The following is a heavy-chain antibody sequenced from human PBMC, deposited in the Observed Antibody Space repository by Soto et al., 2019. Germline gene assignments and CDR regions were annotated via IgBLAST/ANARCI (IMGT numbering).Heavy chain of an antibody. V-gene: IGHV4-59*01. J-gene: IGHJ6*02. Sequence: QVQLQESGPGLVKPSETLSLTCTVSGTSISSYYWTWIRQASGKGLEWIAYMYYSGSTNYNPSLKGRVSISVDTSKNQFSLKLSSVTAADTAVYYCARLRGYSGYSYGMDVWGRGITVTVSS. D-gene: IGHD5-12*01. CDR1: GTSISSYY. CDR2: MYYSGST. CDR3: ARLRGYSGYSYGMDV.